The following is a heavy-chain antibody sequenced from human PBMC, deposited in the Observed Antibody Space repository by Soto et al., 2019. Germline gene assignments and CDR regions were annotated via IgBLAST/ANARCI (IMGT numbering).Heavy chain of an antibody. J-gene: IGHJ2*01. CDR1: DGTIRGGGHS. V-gene: IGHV4-30-4*01. CDR3: AREIMPLTNDWYFDL. D-gene: IGHD2-8*01. Sequence: SETLSLTCPVSDGTIRGGGHSWSWIRQPPGKGLEWIGYIFDSGSTYYNPSLRSRLSMSVDTSKNQFSLRLTSVTAADTAVYYCAREIMPLTNDWYFDLWGRGTLVTVSS. CDR2: IFDSGST.